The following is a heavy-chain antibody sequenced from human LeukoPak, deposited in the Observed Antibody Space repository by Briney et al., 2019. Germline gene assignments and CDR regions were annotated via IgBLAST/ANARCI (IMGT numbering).Heavy chain of an antibody. CDR1: GFTFSTYA. V-gene: IGHV3-30*04. Sequence: GGSLRLSCAASGFTFSTYAMHWVRQAPGKGLEWVAVISYDGSSKYYADSVKGRFTISRDKSKNTLYLQMNSLRTEDTALYYCASSITATTVQFDYWGQGTLVTVSS. CDR2: ISYDGSSK. D-gene: IGHD1-7*01. J-gene: IGHJ4*02. CDR3: ASSITATTVQFDY.